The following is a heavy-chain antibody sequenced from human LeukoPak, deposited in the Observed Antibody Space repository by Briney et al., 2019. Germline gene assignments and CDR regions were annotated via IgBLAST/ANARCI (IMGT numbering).Heavy chain of an antibody. J-gene: IGHJ1*01. Sequence: GRSLRLSCAASGFTFSSYAMHWVRQAPGKGLEWVAVISYDGSNKYYADSVKGRFTISRDNSKNTLYLQMNSLRAEDTAVYYCVRPRVVGAKWSLFLWGQGTLVTVSS. CDR2: ISYDGSNK. CDR3: VRPRVVGAKWSLFL. D-gene: IGHD1-26*01. CDR1: GFTFSSYA. V-gene: IGHV3-30*04.